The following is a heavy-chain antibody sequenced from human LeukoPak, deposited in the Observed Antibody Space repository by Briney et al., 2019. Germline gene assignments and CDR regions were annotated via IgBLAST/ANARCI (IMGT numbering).Heavy chain of an antibody. Sequence: GGSLTLPCSASGFTVSSNYLIGFRQAPGRGLAWVSVIYSGGSTYYADSVKGRFTISRDNSKNTLYLQMNSLRAEDTAVYYCASALYSGYDFGYWGQGTLVTVSS. J-gene: IGHJ4*02. V-gene: IGHV3-66*01. D-gene: IGHD5-12*01. CDR2: IYSGGST. CDR3: ASALYSGYDFGY. CDR1: GFTVSSNY.